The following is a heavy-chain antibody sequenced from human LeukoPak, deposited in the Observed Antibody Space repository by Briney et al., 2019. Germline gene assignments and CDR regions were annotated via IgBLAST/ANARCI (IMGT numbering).Heavy chain of an antibody. Sequence: PGGSLRLSCEASGFTFEKHGMSWVRQAPGKGLEWVSGLNWNGGSTGYADSVKGRFTISRDNAKKSLYLQMNSLRAEDTALYYCARDGSYIGLDVWGQGTMVTVSS. V-gene: IGHV3-20*04. CDR1: GFTFEKHG. J-gene: IGHJ3*01. CDR2: LNWNGGST. D-gene: IGHD1-26*01. CDR3: ARDGSYIGLDV.